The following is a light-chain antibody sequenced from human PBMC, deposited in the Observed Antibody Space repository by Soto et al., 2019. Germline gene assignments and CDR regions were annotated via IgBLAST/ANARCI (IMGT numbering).Light chain of an antibody. J-gene: IGKJ5*01. Sequence: EVVIAQSPTILTVSPGARATLSCRASQSIGSNVAWYQQRPGQVPRLLIYGASTRATGIPDRFSASGSGTEFTLTITGLQSEDSAIYHCQQYDDWPPITFGQGTRLEIK. CDR2: GAS. CDR3: QQYDDWPPIT. V-gene: IGKV3-15*01. CDR1: QSIGSN.